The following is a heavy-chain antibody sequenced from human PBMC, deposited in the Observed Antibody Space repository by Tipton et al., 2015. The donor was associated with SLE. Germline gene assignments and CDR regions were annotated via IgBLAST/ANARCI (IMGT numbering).Heavy chain of an antibody. CDR1: GGSINRSTYY. J-gene: IGHJ3*02. V-gene: IGHV4-61*05. Sequence: TLSLTCNVSGGSINRSTYYWGWIRQPPGKGLEWIGYIYYSGSTKYNPSLKSRITISEDTSKNQFSLKLSSVTAADTAVYYCATGGYPDAFDMWGQGTMVTVSS. D-gene: IGHD2-15*01. CDR3: ATGGYPDAFDM. CDR2: IYYSGST.